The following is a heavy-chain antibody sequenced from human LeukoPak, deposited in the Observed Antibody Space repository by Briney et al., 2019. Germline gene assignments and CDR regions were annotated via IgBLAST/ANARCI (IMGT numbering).Heavy chain of an antibody. CDR1: GGSFSGYY. CDR2: INHSGSS. Sequence: SETLSLTCAVYGGSFSGYYWSWIRQTPTKGLELIGEINHSGSSNNNPSLKSRVNISVDTSKHQFSLKLISVTAADAAVYYCARMTSSGWYAAGYYFDYWGQGTLVTVSS. D-gene: IGHD6-19*01. V-gene: IGHV4-34*01. CDR3: ARMTSSGWYAAGYYFDY. J-gene: IGHJ4*02.